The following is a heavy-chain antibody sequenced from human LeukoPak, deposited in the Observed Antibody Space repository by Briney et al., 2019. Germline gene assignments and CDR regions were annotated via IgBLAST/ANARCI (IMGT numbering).Heavy chain of an antibody. CDR1: DGSFSGYY. Sequence: SETLSLTCAVYDGSFSGYYWSWIRRPPGKGLEWIGEINHSGSTNYNPSLKSRVTISVDTSKNQFSLKLSSVTAADTAVYYCARLDFRGYSYGFSKTRDWFDPWGQGTLVTVSS. CDR3: ARLDFRGYSYGFSKTRDWFDP. CDR2: INHSGST. V-gene: IGHV4-34*01. J-gene: IGHJ5*02. D-gene: IGHD5-18*01.